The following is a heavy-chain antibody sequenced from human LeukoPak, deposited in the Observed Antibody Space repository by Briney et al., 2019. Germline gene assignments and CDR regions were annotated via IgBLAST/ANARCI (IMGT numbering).Heavy chain of an antibody. J-gene: IGHJ3*02. CDR1: GFTFGGYA. D-gene: IGHD2-15*01. Sequence: GGSLRLSCAASGFTFGGYAMSWVRQVPGEGLEWVSLISGSGGSTYYADSVKGRFTISRDISKNTVYLQMNSLRVEDAAVYYCAKGFRGGGGGCDIWGQGTMVTVSS. CDR2: ISGSGGST. V-gene: IGHV3-23*01. CDR3: AKGFRGGGGGCDI.